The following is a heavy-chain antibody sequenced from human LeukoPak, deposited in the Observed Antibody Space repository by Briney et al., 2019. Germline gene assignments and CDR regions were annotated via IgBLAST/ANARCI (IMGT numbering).Heavy chain of an antibody. J-gene: IGHJ4*02. CDR3: ARTHYYYDSSRYYDY. V-gene: IGHV3-23*01. Sequence: PGGSLRLSCAASGFTFSSYAMSWVRQAPGKGLEWVSAISGSGGSTYYADSVKGRFTISRDNSKNTLYLQMNSLRAEDTAVYYCARTHYYYDSSRYYDYWGQGTLVTVSS. CDR2: ISGSGGST. D-gene: IGHD3-22*01. CDR1: GFTFSSYA.